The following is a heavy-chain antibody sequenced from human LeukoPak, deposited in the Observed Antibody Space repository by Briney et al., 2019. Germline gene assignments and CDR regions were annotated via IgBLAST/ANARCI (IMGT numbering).Heavy chain of an antibody. CDR3: TRGDNT. J-gene: IGHJ5*02. D-gene: IGHD2/OR15-2a*01. CDR2: IYTCGNT. V-gene: IGHV4-61*02. CDR1: GGSISSGSSY. Sequence: SETLSLTCTVSGGSISSGSSYWSWIRQPAGKGLEWIGRIYTCGNTNYKPSLQSRVTISVDTAKNQFSLKLSSVTAADTAVYYCTRGDNTWGQGTLVTVSS.